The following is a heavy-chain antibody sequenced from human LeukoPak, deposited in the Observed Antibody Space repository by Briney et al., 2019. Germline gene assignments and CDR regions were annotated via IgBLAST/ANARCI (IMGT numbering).Heavy chain of an antibody. V-gene: IGHV3-11*04. J-gene: IGHJ4*02. CDR3: ARDGSGWFFDY. Sequence: GGSLRLSCAASGYTFRDYYMSWIRQAPGKGLEWVSYISSRGNLIYYADSVKGRFTISRDNAKNSLYLQMNSLRAEDTAVYYCARDGSGWFFDYWGQGTQVTVSS. CDR1: GYTFRDYY. D-gene: IGHD6-19*01. CDR2: ISSRGNLI.